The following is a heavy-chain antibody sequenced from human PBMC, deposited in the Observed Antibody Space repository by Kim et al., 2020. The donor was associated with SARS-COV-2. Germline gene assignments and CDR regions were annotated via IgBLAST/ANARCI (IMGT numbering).Heavy chain of an antibody. CDR2: IQENGREK. Sequence: GGSLRLSCSASGFIFSSYWMSWVRQAPGKGLEWVAYIQENGREKYYVDSVRGRFTISRDNAKNSLYLQMNSLRAEDTAVYYCARDLRGEPFDIWCQGTMVTVSS. V-gene: IGHV3-7*01. J-gene: IGHJ3*02. CDR1: GFIFSSYW. CDR3: ARDLRGEPFDI. D-gene: IGHD4-17*01.